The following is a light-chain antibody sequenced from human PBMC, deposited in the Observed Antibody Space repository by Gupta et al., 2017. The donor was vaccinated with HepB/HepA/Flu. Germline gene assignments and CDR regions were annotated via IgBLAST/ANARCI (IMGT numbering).Light chain of an antibody. V-gene: IGKV1-9*01. Sequence: DIQLTQSPTVLSASVGDKVTITCRASQGIDNFLGWYQHKPGKVPTFLIYAASTLQSGVPARFSGSGFGTEFTLTISSLQPEDFATYYCQQCYSYPLTFGGGTKVEIK. J-gene: IGKJ4*01. CDR2: AAS. CDR1: QGIDNF. CDR3: QQCYSYPLT.